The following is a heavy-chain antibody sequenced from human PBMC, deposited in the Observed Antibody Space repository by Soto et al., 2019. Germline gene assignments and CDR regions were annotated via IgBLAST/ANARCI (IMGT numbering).Heavy chain of an antibody. CDR2: IYYSGIT. Sequence: SETLSLTCTVSGVSISNSSYYWGWIRRPPGKGLEWIGTIYYSGITYYNPSLKSRVTISVDTSKNQFSLKLTSVTAADTATYYCASEVSSTDGMDVWGQGTTVTVSS. V-gene: IGHV4-39*01. D-gene: IGHD2-15*01. CDR3: ASEVSSTDGMDV. CDR1: GVSISNSSYY. J-gene: IGHJ6*02.